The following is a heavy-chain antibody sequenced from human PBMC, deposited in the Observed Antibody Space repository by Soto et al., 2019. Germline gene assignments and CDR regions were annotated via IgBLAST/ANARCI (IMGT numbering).Heavy chain of an antibody. CDR2: ISAGNGNT. Sequence: QVQLVQSGAEEKKPGASVKVSCKASGYTFTSYAMHWVRQAPGQRLEWMGWISAGNGNTKYSQKFQGRVTITRDTSASTAYMELSSLRSEDTAVYYCAFSLGFLVIRSWGQGTLVTVSS. CDR1: GYTFTSYA. CDR3: AFSLGFLVIRS. D-gene: IGHD3-9*01. J-gene: IGHJ5*02. V-gene: IGHV1-3*05.